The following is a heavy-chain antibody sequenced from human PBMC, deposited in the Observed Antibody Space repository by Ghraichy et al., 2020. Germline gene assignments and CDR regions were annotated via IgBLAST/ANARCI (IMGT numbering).Heavy chain of an antibody. CDR3: AKDWTLVVTIHGWGSNDAFDI. V-gene: IGHV3-23*01. J-gene: IGHJ3*02. CDR2: ISGSGGST. D-gene: IGHD4-17*01. CDR1: GFTFSSYA. Sequence: GESLNISCAASGFTFSSYAMSWVRQAPGKGLEWVSAISGSGGSTYYADSVKGRFTISRDNSKNTLYLQMNSLRAEDTAVYYCAKDWTLVVTIHGWGSNDAFDIWGQGTMVTVSS.